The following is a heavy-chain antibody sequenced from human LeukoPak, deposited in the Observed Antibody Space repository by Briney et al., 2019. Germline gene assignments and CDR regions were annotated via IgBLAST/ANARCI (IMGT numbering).Heavy chain of an antibody. CDR3: ARQHIVVVTASESWFDP. D-gene: IGHD2-21*02. CDR2: IYYSGST. J-gene: IGHJ5*02. V-gene: IGHV4-59*01. Sequence: SETLSLTCTVSGGSISSYYWSWIRQPPGKGLEWIGYIYYSGSTNYNPSLKSRVTISVDTSKNQFSQKLSSVTAADTAVYYCARQHIVVVTASESWFDPWGQGTLVTVSS. CDR1: GGSISSYY.